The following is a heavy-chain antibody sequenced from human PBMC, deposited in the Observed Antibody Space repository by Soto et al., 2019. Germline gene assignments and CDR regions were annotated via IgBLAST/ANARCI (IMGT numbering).Heavy chain of an antibody. V-gene: IGHV4-4*02. CDR3: ARAGSASSGYYNNWFDP. D-gene: IGHD3-22*01. CDR2: IYHSGST. J-gene: IGHJ5*02. Sequence: KASETLSLTCAVSGGSISSSNWWSWVRQPPGKGLEWIGEIYHSGSTNYNPSLKSRVTISVDKSKNQFSLKLSLRSDDTAVYYCARAGSASSGYYNNWFDPWGQGTLVTVSS. CDR1: GGSISSSNW.